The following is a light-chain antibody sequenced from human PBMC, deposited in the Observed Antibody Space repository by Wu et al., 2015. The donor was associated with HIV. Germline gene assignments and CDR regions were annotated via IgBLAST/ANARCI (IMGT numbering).Light chain of an antibody. Sequence: EIVMTQSPATLSVSPGERATLSCRASQNINNNLAWYQQKPGQAPRLLIYGVSNRATGVAARFTGSGSVTEFTLTITSMQSEDFAVYYCQQYNNWITFGQGTRLEIK. CDR1: QNINNN. CDR3: QQYNNWIT. CDR2: GVS. J-gene: IGKJ5*01. V-gene: IGKV3-15*01.